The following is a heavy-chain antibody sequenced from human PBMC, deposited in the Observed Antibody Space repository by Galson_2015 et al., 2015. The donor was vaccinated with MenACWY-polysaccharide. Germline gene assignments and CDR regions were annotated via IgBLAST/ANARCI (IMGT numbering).Heavy chain of an antibody. CDR2: IWFDGSNQ. J-gene: IGHJ6*02. Sequence: SLRLSCAASGFTFRSYSMHWVRQAPGKGLEWVAVIWFDGSNQYYAESVKGRFTISRDNSKNTVDLQMSSLRAEDMGVYYCARDSYCGGDCYSGLQYVLDVWGQGTTVTVFS. CDR3: ARDSYCGGDCYSGLQYVLDV. V-gene: IGHV3-33*01. CDR1: GFTFRSYS. D-gene: IGHD2-21*02.